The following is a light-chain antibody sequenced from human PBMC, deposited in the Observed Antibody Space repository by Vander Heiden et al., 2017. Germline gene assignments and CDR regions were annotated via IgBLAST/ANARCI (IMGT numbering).Light chain of an antibody. CDR3: CSYGRSDNPVL. CDR1: SRDVGGYNL. CDR2: AVT. Sequence: QSSLTQPASVSGSPGQSITIPCTGTSRDVGGYNLVSCDQHHPGKAPKLMIYAVTKRPSGVSTRFSGSKSGNTASLTISGLQAEDEADYYCCSYGRSDNPVLFGGGTKLTVL. V-gene: IGLV2-23*02. J-gene: IGLJ2*01.